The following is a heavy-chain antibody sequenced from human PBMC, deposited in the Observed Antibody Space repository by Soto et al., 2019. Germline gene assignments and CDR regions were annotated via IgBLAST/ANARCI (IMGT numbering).Heavy chain of an antibody. J-gene: IGHJ6*02. CDR2: NYFSGNT. CDR1: GGSISSYY. Sequence: TLSLTCTVSGGSISSYYWSWIRQSPGKGLEWIGYNYFSGNTDYNPSLKSRVTISLDMSKNQFSLTLSSVTAADTAVIYCARNSRDWNYLGGMDVWGQGTTVTVSS. CDR3: ARNSRDWNYLGGMDV. D-gene: IGHD1-7*01. V-gene: IGHV4-4*09.